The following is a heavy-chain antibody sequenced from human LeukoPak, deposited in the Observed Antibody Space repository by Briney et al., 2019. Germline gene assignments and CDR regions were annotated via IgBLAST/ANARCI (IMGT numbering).Heavy chain of an antibody. CDR2: IYYSGST. CDR3: ARGSITIFGVVIIDYYFNY. CDR1: GGSISSGDYY. J-gene: IGHJ4*02. V-gene: IGHV4-30-4*08. D-gene: IGHD3-3*01. Sequence: PSETLSLTCTVSGGSISSGDYYWSWIRQPPGKGLEWVGYIYYSGSTYYNPSLKSRVTISVDTSKNQFSLKLSSVTAADTAVYYCARGSITIFGVVIIDYYFNYWGQGTLVTVSS.